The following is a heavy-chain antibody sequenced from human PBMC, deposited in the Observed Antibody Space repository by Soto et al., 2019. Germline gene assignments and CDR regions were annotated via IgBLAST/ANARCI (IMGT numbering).Heavy chain of an antibody. V-gene: IGHV1-69*01. CDR2: IMPIFATA. D-gene: IGHD1-26*01. CDR1: GGIFGSYS. J-gene: IGHJ4*02. CDR3: ATGRWGGGGDYFDF. Sequence: QVKLVQSGSEVQKPGSSVKVSCKASGGIFGSYSFTWVRQAPGQGLEWMGGIMPIFATADYAQQFQGRVTITADESTTTSYMVLSNMRSEDTAVYYCATGRWGGGGDYFDFWGQGTLVTVSS.